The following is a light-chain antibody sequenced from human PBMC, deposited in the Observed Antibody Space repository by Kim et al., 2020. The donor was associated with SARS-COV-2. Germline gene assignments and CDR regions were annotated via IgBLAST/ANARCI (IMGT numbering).Light chain of an antibody. CDR1: QSVSSY. Sequence: LSPGERAPLSGRANQSVSSYLAWYQQKPGQAPRLLIYDASNRATGIPARFSGSGSGTDFTLTISSLEPEDFAVYYCQQRSNWPITFGQGTRLEIK. J-gene: IGKJ5*01. CDR3: QQRSNWPIT. V-gene: IGKV3-11*01. CDR2: DAS.